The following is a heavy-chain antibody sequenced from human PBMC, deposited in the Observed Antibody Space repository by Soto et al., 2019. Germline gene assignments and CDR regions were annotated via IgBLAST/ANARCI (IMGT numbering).Heavy chain of an antibody. Sequence: EVQLVETGGGLIQPGGSLRLSCAVSGFTVSSNYMNWVRQAPGKGLEWVSVIYSGGSTAYADSVKGRFTISRDNSKHRLYLQMDSRRAEDTAVYYCARGLSLSEWWFDLLVQGTLVTVS. J-gene: IGHJ4*02. V-gene: IGHV3-53*02. CDR2: IYSGGST. CDR1: GFTVSSNY. CDR3: ARGLSLSEWWFDL. D-gene: IGHD2-8*01.